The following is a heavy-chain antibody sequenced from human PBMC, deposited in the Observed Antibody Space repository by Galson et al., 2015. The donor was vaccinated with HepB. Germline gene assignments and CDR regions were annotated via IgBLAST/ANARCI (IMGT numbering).Heavy chain of an antibody. D-gene: IGHD3-3*01. CDR1: GGTFSSHA. J-gene: IGHJ5*02. CDR2: IFAMFGTA. CDR3: ARGRTIFGVGPNNNWFDL. Sequence: SVKVSCKAPGGTFSSHAISWVRQAPGQGLEWMGGIFAMFGTADYAERFQGRVTITADESTSPTYMEVSSLRSEDTAVYYCARGRTIFGVGPNNNWFDLWGQGTRVTVAS. V-gene: IGHV1-69*13.